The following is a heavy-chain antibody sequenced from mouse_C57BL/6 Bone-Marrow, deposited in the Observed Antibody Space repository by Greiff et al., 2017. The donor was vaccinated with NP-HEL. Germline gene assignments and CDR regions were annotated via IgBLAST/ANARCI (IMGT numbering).Heavy chain of an antibody. J-gene: IGHJ4*01. D-gene: IGHD2-1*01. CDR3: ATYGNYFYYAMEY. Sequence: QVQLQQPGAELVKPGASVKMSCKASGYTFTRYWITWVKQRPGQGLDWIGDIYPGSGSTNYNEKFKGKATLTVDTSSSTAYMQLSSLTSEDSAVYYCATYGNYFYYAMEYWGQGTSVTVSS. CDR2: IYPGSGST. V-gene: IGHV1-55*01. CDR1: GYTFTRYW.